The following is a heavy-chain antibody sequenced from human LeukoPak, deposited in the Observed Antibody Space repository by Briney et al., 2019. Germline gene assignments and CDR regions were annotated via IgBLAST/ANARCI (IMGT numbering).Heavy chain of an antibody. D-gene: IGHD2-15*01. CDR1: GGSFSGYY. CDR3: ARTPSVYCSGGNCYPGHFDY. J-gene: IGHJ4*02. CDR2: INHSGST. Sequence: PSETLSLTCAVYGGSFSGYYWSWIRQPPGKGLEWIGEINHSGSTNYNPSLKSRVTISVDTSKNQFSLKLSSVTAADTAVYYCARTPSVYCSGGNCYPGHFDYWGQGTLVTVSS. V-gene: IGHV4-34*01.